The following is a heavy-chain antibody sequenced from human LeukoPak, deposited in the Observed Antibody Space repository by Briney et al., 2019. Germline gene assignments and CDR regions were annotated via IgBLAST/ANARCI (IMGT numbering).Heavy chain of an antibody. D-gene: IGHD2-2*01. CDR2: ISFSGST. CDR3: ARLWKYQLPNNYYYYLDV. CDR1: GGSLSGYY. Sequence: SETLSLTCTVSGGSLSGYYWSWIRQPPGKGLEYMGYISFSGSTHYNPSLKSRVTISLDTSKEQFSLKLSSVTAADTADYYCARLWKYQLPNNYYYYLDVWGKGTTVTVSS. V-gene: IGHV4-59*01. J-gene: IGHJ6*03.